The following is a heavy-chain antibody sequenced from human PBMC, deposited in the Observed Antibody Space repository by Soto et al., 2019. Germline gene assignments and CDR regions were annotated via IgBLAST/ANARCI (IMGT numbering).Heavy chain of an antibody. CDR2: ISSSSSYI. CDR3: AREVGSHDAFDI. CDR1: GFTFSSYS. Sequence: PVGSLRLSCAASGFTFSSYSMNWVRQAPGKGLEWVSSISSSSSYIYYADSVKGRFTISRDNAKNSLYLQMNSLRAEDTAVYYCAREVGSHDAFDIWGQGTMVTVSS. J-gene: IGHJ3*02. D-gene: IGHD2-15*01. V-gene: IGHV3-21*01.